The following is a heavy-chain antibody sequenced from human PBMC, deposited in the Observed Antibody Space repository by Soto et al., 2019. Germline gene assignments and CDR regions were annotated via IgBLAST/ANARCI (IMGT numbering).Heavy chain of an antibody. J-gene: IGHJ3*02. V-gene: IGHV3-48*01. CDR3: ARRAAAGIDDFDI. CDR1: GFTFSSYS. Sequence: GGSLRLSCAASGFTFSSYSMNWVRQAPGKGLEWVSYISSSSSTIYYADSVKGRFTISRDNAKNSLYLQMNSLRAEDTAVYYCARRAAAGIDDFDIWGQGTMVTVSS. D-gene: IGHD6-13*01. CDR2: ISSSSSTI.